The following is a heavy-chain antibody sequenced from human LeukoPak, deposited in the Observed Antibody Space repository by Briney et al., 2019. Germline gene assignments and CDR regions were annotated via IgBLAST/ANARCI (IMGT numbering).Heavy chain of an antibody. J-gene: IGHJ6*02. Sequence: GGSLRLSCAASGFTFSSYGMHWVRQAPGKGLEWVAVIWYDGSNKYYADSVKGRFTISRDNSKNTLYLQMNSLRAEDTAVYYCATTWGGSYYYYGMDVWGQGTTVTVSS. CDR3: ATTWGGSYYYYGMDV. CDR1: GFTFSSYG. CDR2: IWYDGSNK. D-gene: IGHD7-27*01. V-gene: IGHV3-33*01.